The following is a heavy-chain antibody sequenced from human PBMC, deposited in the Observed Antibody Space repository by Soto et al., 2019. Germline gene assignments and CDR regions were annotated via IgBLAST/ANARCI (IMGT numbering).Heavy chain of an antibody. CDR2: INHSGST. CDR1: GGSFSGYY. D-gene: IGHD3-3*01. CDR3: ARGEGRFLEWRQFMDV. V-gene: IGHV4-34*01. Sequence: QVQLQQWGAGLLKPSETLSLTCAVYGGSFSGYYWSWIRQPPGKGLEWIGEINHSGSTNYNPSLKSRVTISVDTSKNQFSLKLSSVTAADTAVYYCARGEGRFLEWRQFMDVWGKGTTVTVSS. J-gene: IGHJ6*03.